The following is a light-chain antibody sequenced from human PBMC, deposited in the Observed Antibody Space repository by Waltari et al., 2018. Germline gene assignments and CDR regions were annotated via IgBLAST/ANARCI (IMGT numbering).Light chain of an antibody. CDR3: QTWDTNIVV. CDR2: VNSDGEN. Sequence: QLLVTQSPSASASLGASVKLTCTLSSGHTSYAIAWHHHKSEKGPRFLMSVNSDGENTKGDGIPDRFSGSRSGAERYLTIYSLQSEDEADDYCQTWDTNIVVFGGGTKVTVL. J-gene: IGLJ2*01. V-gene: IGLV4-69*01. CDR1: SGHTSYA.